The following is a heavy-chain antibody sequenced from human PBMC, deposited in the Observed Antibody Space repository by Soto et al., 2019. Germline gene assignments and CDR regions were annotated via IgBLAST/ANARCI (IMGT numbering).Heavy chain of an antibody. CDR3: ARDRVAGIWGDAFDI. Sequence: GASVKVSCKTSGYTFTNHGINWVRQAPVQGLEWMGWINPCNANTNYAQKLQGRVTMTTDTSTSTAYMDLRSLTSDDTAVYYCARDRVAGIWGDAFDIWGQGTMVTVSS. D-gene: IGHD3-16*01. CDR2: INPCNANT. V-gene: IGHV1-18*04. CDR1: GYTFTNHG. J-gene: IGHJ3*02.